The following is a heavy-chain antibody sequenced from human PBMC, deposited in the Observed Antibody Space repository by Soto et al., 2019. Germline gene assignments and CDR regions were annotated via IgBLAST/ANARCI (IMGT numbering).Heavy chain of an antibody. J-gene: IGHJ5*02. V-gene: IGHV4-30-2*01. CDR3: ARAVVPAAIGGNWFDP. D-gene: IGHD2-2*02. CDR2: IYHSGST. CDR1: GGSIGSGGYS. Sequence: SETLSLTCAVSGGSIGSGGYSWSWIRQPPGKGLEWIGYIYHSGSTYYNPSLKSRVTISVDRSKNQFSLKLSSVTAADTAVYYCARAVVPAAIGGNWFDPWGQGTLVTVSS.